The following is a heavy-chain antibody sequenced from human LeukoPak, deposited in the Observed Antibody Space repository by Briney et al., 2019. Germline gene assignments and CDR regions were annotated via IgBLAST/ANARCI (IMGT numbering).Heavy chain of an antibody. D-gene: IGHD6-13*01. CDR2: INPNSGGT. Sequence: SVKVSCKASGYTFTGYYMHWVRQAPGQGLEWMGWINPNSGGTNYAQKFQGRVTMTRDTSISTAYMELSRLRSDDTAVYYCARNKRIAAAMGWFDPWGQGTLVTVSS. V-gene: IGHV1-2*02. J-gene: IGHJ5*02. CDR1: GYTFTGYY. CDR3: ARNKRIAAAMGWFDP.